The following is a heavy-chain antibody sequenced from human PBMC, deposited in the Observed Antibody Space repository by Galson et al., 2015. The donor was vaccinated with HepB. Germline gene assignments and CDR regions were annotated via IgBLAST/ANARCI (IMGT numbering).Heavy chain of an antibody. CDR3: AIGIGMVTIADC. Sequence: SLRLSCAASGFTVNSNYMSWVRLTPGRGLEWVSAIEGTGRTDYADSVEGRFTISRDDSKNTLYLQMNSLRAEDTAVYYCAIGIGMVTIADCWGLGTLVTVSS. CDR1: GFTVNSNY. V-gene: IGHV3-53*01. D-gene: IGHD5-24*01. CDR2: IEGTGRT. J-gene: IGHJ4*02.